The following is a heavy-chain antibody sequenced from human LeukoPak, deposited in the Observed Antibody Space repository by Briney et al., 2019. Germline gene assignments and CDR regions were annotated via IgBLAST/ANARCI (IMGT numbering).Heavy chain of an antibody. CDR3: AVDYGGNSVPMDY. D-gene: IGHD4-23*01. CDR2: INHSGST. Sequence: SETLSLTCAVYGGSFSGYYWSWIRQPPGKGLEWIGEINHSGSTNYNPSLKSRVTISVDTSKNQFSLKLSSVTAADTAVYYCAVDYGGNSVPMDYWGQGTLVTVSS. V-gene: IGHV4-34*01. CDR1: GGSFSGYY. J-gene: IGHJ4*02.